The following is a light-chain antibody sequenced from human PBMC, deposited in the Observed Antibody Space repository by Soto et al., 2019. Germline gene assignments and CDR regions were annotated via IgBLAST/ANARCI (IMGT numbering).Light chain of an antibody. Sequence: QSALTQPASVSGSPGQSITISCAGTSSDVGGYNYVSWYQQLPGKVPQLVIYDVTHRPSGVSDRFSGSRSGNTASLTISGLQAEDEADYYCTSFTSGSTPYVLGTGTKVTVL. V-gene: IGLV2-14*03. CDR3: TSFTSGSTPYV. CDR2: DVT. CDR1: SSDVGGYNY. J-gene: IGLJ1*01.